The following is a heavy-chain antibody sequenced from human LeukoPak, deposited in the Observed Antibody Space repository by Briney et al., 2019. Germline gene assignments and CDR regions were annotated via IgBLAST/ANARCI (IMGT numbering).Heavy chain of an antibody. CDR2: INHSGST. Sequence: SETLSLTCAVYGGSFSGYYWSWIRQPPGKGLEWIGEINHSGSTNYNPSLKSRVTISVDTSKNQFSLKLSSVTAADTVVYYCAGKVPIRYWGQGTLVTVSS. CDR3: AGKVPIRY. CDR1: GGSFSGYY. D-gene: IGHD3-10*01. V-gene: IGHV4-34*01. J-gene: IGHJ4*02.